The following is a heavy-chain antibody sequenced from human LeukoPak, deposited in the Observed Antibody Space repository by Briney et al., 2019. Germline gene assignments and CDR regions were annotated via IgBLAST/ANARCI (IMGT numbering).Heavy chain of an antibody. V-gene: IGHV1-58*01. CDR2: IVVGSGNT. J-gene: IGHJ4*02. D-gene: IGHD5-24*01. CDR3: AAGRDGYNPAAFDY. Sequence: SVKVSCKASGFTFTSSAVQWVRQARGQRLEWIGWIVVGSGNTNYAQKFQERVTITRDMSTSTAYMELSSLRSEHTAVYYCAAGRDGYNPAAFDYWGQGTQVTVSS. CDR1: GFTFTSSA.